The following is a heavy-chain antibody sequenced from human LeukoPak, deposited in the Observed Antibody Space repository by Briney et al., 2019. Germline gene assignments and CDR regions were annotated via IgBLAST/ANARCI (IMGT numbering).Heavy chain of an antibody. J-gene: IGHJ4*02. Sequence: ASVKVSCKASGYTFTGYYMHWVRQAPGQGLEWMGWINPNSGGTTYAQKFQGRVTMTRDMSTSTVYMELSGLRYEDTAVYFCARKRAPGTVHFDNWGQGTPVTVSS. V-gene: IGHV1-2*02. D-gene: IGHD3-10*02. CDR2: INPNSGGT. CDR3: ARKRAPGTVHFDN. CDR1: GYTFTGYY.